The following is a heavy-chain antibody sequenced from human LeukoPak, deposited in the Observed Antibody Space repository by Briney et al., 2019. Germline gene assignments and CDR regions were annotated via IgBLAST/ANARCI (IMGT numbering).Heavy chain of an antibody. D-gene: IGHD6-13*01. CDR3: ARSAEAADVDY. CDR1: GYTFTSYA. CDR2: INTNIGNP. V-gene: IGHV7-4-1*02. J-gene: IGHJ4*02. Sequence: ASVKVSCNASGYTFTSYAMNWVRQAPGQGLEWMGWINTNIGNPTYAQGFTGRFVFSLDTSVSTAYLQISSLKAEDTAVYYCARSAEAADVDYWGQGTLVTVSS.